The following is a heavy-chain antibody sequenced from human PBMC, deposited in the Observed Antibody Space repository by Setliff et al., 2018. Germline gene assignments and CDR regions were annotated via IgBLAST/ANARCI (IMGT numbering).Heavy chain of an antibody. J-gene: IGHJ4*02. Sequence: SETLSLTCTVSGGSISSYYWSWIRQPAGKGLEWIGHIYIGGSANYNPSLKSRVTMSIDTSKNQFSLKLNSVTATDTAVYYCAGGRRYDYGWDFDYWGQGTLVTVSS. D-gene: IGHD4-17*01. CDR1: GGSISSYY. V-gene: IGHV4-4*07. CDR2: IYIGGSA. CDR3: AGGRRYDYGWDFDY.